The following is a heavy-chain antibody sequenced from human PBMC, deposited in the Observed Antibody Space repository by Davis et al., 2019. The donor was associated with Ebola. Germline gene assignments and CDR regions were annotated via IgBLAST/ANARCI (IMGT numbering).Heavy chain of an antibody. CDR2: ISDDGKNE. Sequence: GESLKISCTASGFTFTNYGMHWVRQAPGKRLEWAAVISDDGKNEYYADSVNGRFTGSRDDSRNTLYLQMNSLRAEDTAVYYCARDQAGSSTWYFDYWGQGTLVTVSS. J-gene: IGHJ4*02. CDR3: ARDQAGSSTWYFDY. CDR1: GFTFTNYG. D-gene: IGHD6-6*01. V-gene: IGHV3-30*03.